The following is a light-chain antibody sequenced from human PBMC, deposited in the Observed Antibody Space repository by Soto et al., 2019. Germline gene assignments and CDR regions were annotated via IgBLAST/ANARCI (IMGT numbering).Light chain of an antibody. Sequence: DIHMTQSPSTLSASVGDRVTITCRASQSISSWLAWYQQKPGKAPKLLIYDASSLESGVPSRFSGSGSGTEFTLTISSLQPDDFATYYCQQSYSTPITFGQGTRLEIK. CDR2: DAS. CDR1: QSISSW. V-gene: IGKV1-5*01. J-gene: IGKJ5*01. CDR3: QQSYSTPIT.